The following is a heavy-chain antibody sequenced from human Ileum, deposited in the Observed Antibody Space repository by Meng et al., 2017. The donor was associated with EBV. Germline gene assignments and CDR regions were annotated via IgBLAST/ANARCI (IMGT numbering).Heavy chain of an antibody. J-gene: IGHJ4*02. CDR3: ARESYSDSSGYYSLDY. Sequence: VPLQESGPGLVKPSGPLALTCAVAGGSIISSNWWSWVRQAPGKGLEWIGDIHHTESTNYNPSLKSRVTISVDKSKNQFSLKLSSVTAADTAVYYCARESYSDSSGYYSLDYWGQGSLVTVSS. V-gene: IGHV4-4*02. CDR1: GGSIISSNW. D-gene: IGHD3-22*01. CDR2: IHHTEST.